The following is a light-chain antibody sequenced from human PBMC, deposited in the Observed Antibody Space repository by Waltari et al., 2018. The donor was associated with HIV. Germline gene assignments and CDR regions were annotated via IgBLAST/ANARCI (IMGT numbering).Light chain of an antibody. J-gene: IGLJ1*01. Sequence: QSALTQPASVSGSPGQSLTIPCTGTRSDVGSYNVVCWYQQHPGKAPKLMIYEVNKRPAGVSNRFSGSKSGNTASLTISGLQAEDEADYHCCSYAGSSTHVFGTGTKVTVL. V-gene: IGLV2-23*02. CDR1: RSDVGSYNV. CDR2: EVN. CDR3: CSYAGSSTHV.